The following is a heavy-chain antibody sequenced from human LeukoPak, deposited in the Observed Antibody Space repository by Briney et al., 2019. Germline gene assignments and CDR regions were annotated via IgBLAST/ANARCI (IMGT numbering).Heavy chain of an antibody. CDR3: ARASSGWYLDY. J-gene: IGHJ4*02. V-gene: IGHV3-33*08. D-gene: IGHD6-19*01. CDR1: GFTFSNAW. Sequence: GGSLRLSCAASGFTFSNAWMSWVRQAPGKGLEWVAVIWYDGSNKYYADSVKGRFTISRDNSKNTLYLQMNSLRAEDTAVYYCARASSGWYLDYWGQGTLVTVSS. CDR2: IWYDGSNK.